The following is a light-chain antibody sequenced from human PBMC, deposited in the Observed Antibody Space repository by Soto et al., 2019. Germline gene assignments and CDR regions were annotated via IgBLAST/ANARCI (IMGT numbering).Light chain of an antibody. Sequence: ETVLTQSPGTLSLSPVERATLSCRASQSVNSNFFAWYQQKAGQAPRLLIYQTSIRAAGIPDRFSGSGSGTDFTLTISRLEPEDFSVYYCHQYGTAPLTFGPGTKVDIK. CDR1: QSVNSNF. V-gene: IGKV3-20*01. CDR3: HQYGTAPLT. J-gene: IGKJ3*01. CDR2: QTS.